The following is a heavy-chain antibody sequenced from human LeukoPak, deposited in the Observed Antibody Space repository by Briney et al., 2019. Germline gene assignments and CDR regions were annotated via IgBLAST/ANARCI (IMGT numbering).Heavy chain of an antibody. V-gene: IGHV4-34*01. CDR1: GGSFSGYY. Sequence: PSETLSLTCAVYGGSFSGYYWSWIRQPPGKGLEWIGEINHSGSTNYNPSLKSRVTISVDTSKNQFSLKLSSVTAADTAVYYCARDLGVVVAASNWFDPWGQGTLVTVSS. CDR2: INHSGST. CDR3: ARDLGVVVAASNWFDP. J-gene: IGHJ5*02. D-gene: IGHD2-15*01.